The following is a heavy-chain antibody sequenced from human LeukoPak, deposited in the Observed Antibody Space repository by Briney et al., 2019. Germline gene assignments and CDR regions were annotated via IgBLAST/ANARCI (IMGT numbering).Heavy chain of an antibody. CDR3: AKGWGSTIFGVVNFDY. CDR1: GFTFRSYG. CDR2: IRYDGSNK. J-gene: IGHJ4*02. D-gene: IGHD3-3*01. Sequence: GGSLRLSCAASGFTFRSYGMHWVRQAPGKGLEWVAFIRYDGSNKYYADSVKGRFTISRDNSKNTLYLQMNSLRAEDTAVYYCAKGWGSTIFGVVNFDYWGQGTLVTVSS. V-gene: IGHV3-30*02.